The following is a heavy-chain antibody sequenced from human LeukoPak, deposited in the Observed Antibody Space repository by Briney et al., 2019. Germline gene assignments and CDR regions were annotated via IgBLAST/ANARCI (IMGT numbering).Heavy chain of an antibody. CDR3: AKIGAVAGHFDY. D-gene: IGHD6-19*01. CDR1: GFTFSSSD. Sequence: PGGSLRLSCAASGFTFSSSDMSWVRQAPGKGLEWVSDISGSGGGTDYADSVKGRFTISRDNSKNTLFLQMNSLRAEDTAVYYCAKIGAVAGHFDYWGQGTLVTVSS. J-gene: IGHJ4*02. CDR2: ISGSGGGT. V-gene: IGHV3-23*01.